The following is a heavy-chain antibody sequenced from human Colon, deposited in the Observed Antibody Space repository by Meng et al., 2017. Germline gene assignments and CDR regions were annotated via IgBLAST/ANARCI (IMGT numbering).Heavy chain of an antibody. V-gene: IGHV4-4*02. CDR1: GASISGDNW. J-gene: IGHJ5*02. CDR2: IFHSWTS. D-gene: IGHD2/OR15-2a*01. Sequence: RLVGSGPGLVKPSGTPSLTCAVSGASISGDNWWSWVRQTPGKGLEWLGEIFHSWTSNYNPSLKSRVTISVDKSKNQFSLRLSSVTAADTAVYYCARRNSNNWFDPWGQGILVTVSS. CDR3: ARRNSNNWFDP.